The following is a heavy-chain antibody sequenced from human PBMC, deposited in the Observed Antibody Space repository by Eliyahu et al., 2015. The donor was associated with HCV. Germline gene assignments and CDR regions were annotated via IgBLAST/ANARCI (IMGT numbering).Heavy chain of an antibody. J-gene: IGHJ4*02. CDR3: AKGGGYGDYLGY. V-gene: IGHV3-30*18. D-gene: IGHD4-17*01. CDR1: GFXFSSYG. CDR2: ISYDGSNK. Sequence: QVQLVESGGGVVQPGRSLXLSCAASGFXFSSYGMHWVRQAPGKGLEWVAVISYDGSNKYYADSVKGRFTISRDNSKNTLYLQMNSLRAEDTAVHYCAKGGGYGDYLGYWGQGTLVTVSS.